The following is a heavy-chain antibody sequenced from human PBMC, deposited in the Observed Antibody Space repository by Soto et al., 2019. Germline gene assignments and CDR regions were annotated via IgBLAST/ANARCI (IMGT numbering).Heavy chain of an antibody. CDR2: ISYDGSNK. D-gene: IGHD2-15*01. V-gene: IGHV3-30-3*01. CDR1: GFTFSSYA. CDR3: ARVGCSGGSCYYYYYYYMDV. J-gene: IGHJ6*03. Sequence: GGSLRLSCAASGFTFSSYAMHWVRQAPGKGLEWVAVISYDGSNKYYADSVKGRFTISRDNSKNTLYLQMNSLRAEDTAVYYCARVGCSGGSCYYYYYYYMDVWGKGTTVTVSS.